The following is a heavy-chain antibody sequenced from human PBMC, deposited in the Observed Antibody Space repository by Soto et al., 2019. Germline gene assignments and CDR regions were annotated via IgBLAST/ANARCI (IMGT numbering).Heavy chain of an antibody. CDR3: ARDSETFPYYDFWSGYLYYYGMDV. Sequence: SETLSLTCTVSGGSISSGGYYWSWIRQHPGKGLEWIGYIYYSGSTYYNPSLKSRVTISVDTSKNQFSLKLSSVTAADTAVYYCARDSETFPYYDFWSGYLYYYGMDVWGQGTTVTVSS. V-gene: IGHV4-31*03. CDR1: GGSISSGGYY. J-gene: IGHJ6*02. D-gene: IGHD3-3*01. CDR2: IYYSGST.